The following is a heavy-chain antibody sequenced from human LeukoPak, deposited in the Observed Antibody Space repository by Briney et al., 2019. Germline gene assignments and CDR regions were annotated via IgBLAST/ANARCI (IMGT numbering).Heavy chain of an antibody. Sequence: ASVKVSCKVSGYGLTELSMHWVRQAPGKGLEWMGGFDPEDGETIYTQKFQGRVTMTEDTSTDTAYMELSSLRSEDTAVYYCATRYYDSSSSIDRWGQGTLVTVSS. V-gene: IGHV1-24*01. CDR1: GYGLTELS. J-gene: IGHJ5*02. D-gene: IGHD3-22*01. CDR2: FDPEDGET. CDR3: ATRYYDSSSSIDR.